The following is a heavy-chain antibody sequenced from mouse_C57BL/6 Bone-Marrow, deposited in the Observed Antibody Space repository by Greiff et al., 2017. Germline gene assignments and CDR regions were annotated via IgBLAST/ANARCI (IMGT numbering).Heavy chain of an antibody. CDR2: IYPRSGNT. CDR1: GYTFTSYG. D-gene: IGHD4-1*01. J-gene: IGHJ2*01. CDR3: ARSGPYYFDY. Sequence: QVQLQQSGAELARPGASVKLSCKASGYTFTSYGISWVKQRTGQGLEWIGEIYPRSGNTYYNEKFKGKATLTVDKSSSTASLELRSLTSDDSAVYFFARSGPYYFDYWGQGTTLTVSS. V-gene: IGHV1-81*01.